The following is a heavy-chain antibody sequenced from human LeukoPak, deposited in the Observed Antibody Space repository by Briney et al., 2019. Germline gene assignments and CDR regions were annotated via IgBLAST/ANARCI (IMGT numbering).Heavy chain of an antibody. Sequence: SETLSLTCAVSGYSISSGYYWGWIRQPSGKGLEWIGSIYHSGSTYYNPSLKSRVTISVDTSKNQFSLKLSSVTAADTAVYYCARRRGYCSSTSCFDAFDIWGQGTMVTVSS. CDR1: GYSISSGYY. CDR2: IYHSGST. CDR3: ARRRGYCSSTSCFDAFDI. D-gene: IGHD2-2*01. J-gene: IGHJ3*02. V-gene: IGHV4-38-2*01.